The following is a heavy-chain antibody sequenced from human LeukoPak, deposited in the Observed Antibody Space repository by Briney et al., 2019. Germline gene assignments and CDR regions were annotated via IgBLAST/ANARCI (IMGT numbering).Heavy chain of an antibody. J-gene: IGHJ4*02. CDR3: AKDPLGVGATYVDY. CDR1: GFTFSSYA. Sequence: GRSLRLSCAASGFTFSSYAMSWVRQAPGEGLEWVSAISGSGGSTYYADSVKGRFTISRDNSKNTLYLQMNSLRAEDTAVYYCAKDPLGVGATYVDYWGQGTLVTVSS. V-gene: IGHV3-23*01. CDR2: ISGSGGST. D-gene: IGHD1-26*01.